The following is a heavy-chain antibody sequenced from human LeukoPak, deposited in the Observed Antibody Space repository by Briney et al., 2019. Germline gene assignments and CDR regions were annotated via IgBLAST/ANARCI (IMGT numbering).Heavy chain of an antibody. CDR1: GGSISSYY. CDR3: ACLTTADAFNI. V-gene: IGHV4-59*01. D-gene: IGHD3-22*01. CDR2: IYDSGST. Sequence: SETLSLTCTVSGGSISSYYWSWIRQPPGKGLEWIGYIYDSGSTNYNPSLKSRVTISVDTSKNQFSLKLSSVTAADTAVYYCACLTTADAFNIWGQGTMVTASS. J-gene: IGHJ3*02.